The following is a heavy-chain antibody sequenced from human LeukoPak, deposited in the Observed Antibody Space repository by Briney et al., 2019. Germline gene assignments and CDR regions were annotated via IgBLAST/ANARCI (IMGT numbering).Heavy chain of an antibody. CDR2: ISYSGTT. Sequence: PSETLSLTCTVSGGSISSGGFYWSWIRQHPGKGLEWIGYISYSGTTYYNPSLKTPVTISVDASKNQFSLKLTSVTAADTAVYYCARASWGDNQYYFYGMDVWGQGTTVTVSS. CDR3: ARASWGDNQYYFYGMDV. V-gene: IGHV4-31*01. CDR1: GGSISSGGFY. D-gene: IGHD3-16*01. J-gene: IGHJ6*02.